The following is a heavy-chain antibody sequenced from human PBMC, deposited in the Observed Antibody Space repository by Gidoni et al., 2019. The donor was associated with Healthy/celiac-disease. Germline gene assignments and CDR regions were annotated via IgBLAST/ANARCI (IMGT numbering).Heavy chain of an antibody. Sequence: QVQLQESGPGLVKPSQTLSLTCTVSGGSISSGSYYWSWIRQPAGKGLEWIGRIYTSGSTNYNPSLKSRVTISVDTSKNQFSLKLSSVTAADTAVYYCARFSIAYYGMDVWGQGTTVTVSS. J-gene: IGHJ6*02. CDR3: ARFSIAYYGMDV. CDR2: IYTSGST. CDR1: GGSISSGSYY. V-gene: IGHV4-61*02. D-gene: IGHD2-2*01.